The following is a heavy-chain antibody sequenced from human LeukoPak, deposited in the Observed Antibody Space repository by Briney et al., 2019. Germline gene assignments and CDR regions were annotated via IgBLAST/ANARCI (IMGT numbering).Heavy chain of an antibody. J-gene: IGHJ1*01. CDR3: EHRGVVREKYFLH. CDR1: GFSLSRNTVG. D-gene: IGHD3-10*01. V-gene: IGHV2-5*01. Sequence: SGPTLVNPTQTLTLTCTFSGFSLSRNTVGVGWIRQPPGRALEWLASIYWNDNKRYRPSLRHRVNITKHTSKNQVVLTMNNMDPVDTATYYCEHRGVVREKYFLHWGQGTLVTVS. CDR2: IYWNDNK.